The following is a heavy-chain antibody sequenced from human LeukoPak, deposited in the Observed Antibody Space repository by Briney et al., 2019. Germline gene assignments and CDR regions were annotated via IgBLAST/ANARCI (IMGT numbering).Heavy chain of an antibody. D-gene: IGHD2-2*01. CDR2: IRSKAYGGTT. CDR1: GFTFGDYA. CDR3: TRDIVVVPAAIYYYYYYGMDV. V-gene: IGHV3-49*04. Sequence: GGSLRLSCTASGFTFGDYAMSWVRQAPGKGLEWVGFIRSKAYGGTTEYAASVKGRFTISRDDSKSIAYLRMNSLKTEDTAVYYCTRDIVVVPAAIYYYYYYGMDVWGKGTTVTVSS. J-gene: IGHJ6*04.